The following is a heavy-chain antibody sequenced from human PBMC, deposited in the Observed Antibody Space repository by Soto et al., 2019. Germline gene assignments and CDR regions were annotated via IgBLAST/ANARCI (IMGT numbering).Heavy chain of an antibody. J-gene: IGHJ4*02. D-gene: IGHD4-17*01. V-gene: IGHV3-20*04. CDR1: GFTFDYYG. CDR2: IDWSADST. CDR3: ARDDYGASSYY. Sequence: EVQLVESGGGVVRPGGSLRLTCAASGFTFDYYGMSWVRQVPGKGLEWVSGIDWSADSTDYADSVKGRFTISRDNAKNSLYLHMNSLRVEDTALYYCARDDYGASSYYWGQGTLVTVSS.